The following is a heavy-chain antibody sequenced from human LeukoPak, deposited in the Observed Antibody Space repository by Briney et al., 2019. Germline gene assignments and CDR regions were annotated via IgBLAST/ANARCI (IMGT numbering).Heavy chain of an antibody. D-gene: IGHD3-10*01. J-gene: IGHJ6*02. Sequence: EASMKVSCKASGYTFTGYYMHWVRQAPGQGLEWMGWINPNSGGTNYAQKFQGRVTMTRDTSISTAYMELSRLRSDDTAVYYCARDVYYGSGNYDYGMDVWGRGTTVTVSS. CDR3: ARDVYYGSGNYDYGMDV. CDR1: GYTFTGYY. V-gene: IGHV1-2*02. CDR2: INPNSGGT.